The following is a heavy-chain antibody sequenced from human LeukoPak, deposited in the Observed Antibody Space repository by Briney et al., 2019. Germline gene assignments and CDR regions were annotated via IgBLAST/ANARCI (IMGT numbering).Heavy chain of an antibody. CDR3: AREGVAATDRYYYYYMDV. Sequence: PSGTLSLTCTVSGGSISSYYWSWIRQPPGKGLEWIGYIYYSGSTNYNPSLKSRVTISVDTSKNQFSLKLSSVTAADTAVYYCAREGVAATDRYYYYYMDVWGKGTTVTVSS. D-gene: IGHD2-15*01. V-gene: IGHV4-59*01. CDR1: GGSISSYY. J-gene: IGHJ6*03. CDR2: IYYSGST.